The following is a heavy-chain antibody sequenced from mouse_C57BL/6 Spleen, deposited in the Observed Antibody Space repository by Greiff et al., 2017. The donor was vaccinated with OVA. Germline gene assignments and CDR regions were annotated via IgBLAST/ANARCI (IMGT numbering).Heavy chain of an antibody. J-gene: IGHJ2*01. CDR3: VTGYYAPYYFDY. D-gene: IGHD1-1*01. V-gene: IGHV10-1*01. Sequence: EVKLMESGGGLVQPKGSLKLSCAASGFSFNTYAMNWVRQAPGQGLEWVARIRSKSNNYATYYADSVKDRFTISRDDSESMLYLQMNNLKTEDTAMYYCVTGYYAPYYFDYWGQGTTLTVSS. CDR1: GFSFNTYA. CDR2: IRSKSNNYAT.